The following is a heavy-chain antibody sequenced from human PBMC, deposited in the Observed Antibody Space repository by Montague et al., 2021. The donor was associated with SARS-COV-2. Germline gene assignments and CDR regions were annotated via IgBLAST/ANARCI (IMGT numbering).Heavy chain of an antibody. J-gene: IGHJ4*02. CDR3: ARREYSYGWGD. V-gene: IGHV4-39*01. Sequence: SETLSLTCTVTGGPISGSSYYWVWIRQSPGKGLEWIASVDYSGNTYYSPSLKIRLTMSVDTSKNQFSLKLISVTAADTALYYCARREYSYGWGDWGQGTLVTVSS. D-gene: IGHD5-18*01. CDR1: GGPISGSSYY. CDR2: VDYSGNT.